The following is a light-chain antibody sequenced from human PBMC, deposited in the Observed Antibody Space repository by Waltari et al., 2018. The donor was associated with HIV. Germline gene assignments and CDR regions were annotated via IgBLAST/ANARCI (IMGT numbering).Light chain of an antibody. J-gene: IGLJ3*02. Sequence: SYELTQPPSVSVSPGQKARITCSGDALPKQYAYWYHQKPGQAPVLVIYKDTERPSGIPERFSGSSSGTTVTVTISGVQAEDEADYYCQSADSSGTWVFGGGTKLTVL. CDR2: KDT. CDR3: QSADSSGTWV. CDR1: ALPKQY. V-gene: IGLV3-25*03.